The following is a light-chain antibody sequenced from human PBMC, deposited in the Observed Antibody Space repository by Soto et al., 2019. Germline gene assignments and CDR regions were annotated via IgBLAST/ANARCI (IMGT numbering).Light chain of an antibody. CDR3: HQYGSSPAT. CDR2: GAS. Sequence: DIVMTQSPLSLPVTPGEPASLSCRASQSFSSNVAWYQQKPGQAPRLLIYGASSRATGIPDRFSGSGSGTDFTLTISRLEPEDFAVYYCHQYGSSPATFGQGTKVDIK. CDR1: QSFSSN. V-gene: IGKV3-20*01. J-gene: IGKJ1*01.